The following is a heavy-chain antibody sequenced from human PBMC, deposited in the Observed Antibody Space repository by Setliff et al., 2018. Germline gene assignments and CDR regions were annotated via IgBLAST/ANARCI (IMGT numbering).Heavy chain of an antibody. V-gene: IGHV1-3*01. D-gene: IGHD4-17*01. CDR1: GYTFTSYA. CDR3: ARGSPTTVVTHAEYFQH. Sequence: ASVKVSCKASGYTFTSYAMHWVRQAPGQRLEWMGWINAGNGNTKYSQKFQGRVTITRDTSASTAYMELSSLRSEDTAVYYCARGSPTTVVTHAEYFQHWGQGTLVTSPQ. J-gene: IGHJ1*01. CDR2: INAGNGNT.